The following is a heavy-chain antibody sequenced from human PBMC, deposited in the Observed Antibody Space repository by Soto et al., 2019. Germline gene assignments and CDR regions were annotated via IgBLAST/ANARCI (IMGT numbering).Heavy chain of an antibody. D-gene: IGHD5-12*01. V-gene: IGHV4-59*01. CDR3: ARAYGGFDNGLDV. Sequence: SETLSLTCTVSGDSIRSYYWTWIRQPPGKGLELIGYIYSSRSTGYNPFFKSRVTLSVDMSKNQFSLQLSSVTAAHTAVYYCARAYGGFDNGLDVWGQGTAVTVSS. CDR2: IYSSRST. CDR1: GDSIRSYY. J-gene: IGHJ6*01.